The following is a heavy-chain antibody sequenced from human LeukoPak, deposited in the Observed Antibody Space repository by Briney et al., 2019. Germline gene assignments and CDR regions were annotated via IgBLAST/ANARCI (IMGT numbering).Heavy chain of an antibody. CDR1: GFTFSSYW. CDR3: AKEGSGERGYYYYYMDV. J-gene: IGHJ6*03. Sequence: PGGSLRLSCAASGFTFSSYWMSWVRQTPGKGLEWVANIKQDGSEKYYVDSVKGRFTISRDNAKNSLYLQMNSLRAEDTAVYYCAKEGSGERGYYYYYMDVWGKGTTVTVSS. D-gene: IGHD1-1*01. CDR2: IKQDGSEK. V-gene: IGHV3-7*01.